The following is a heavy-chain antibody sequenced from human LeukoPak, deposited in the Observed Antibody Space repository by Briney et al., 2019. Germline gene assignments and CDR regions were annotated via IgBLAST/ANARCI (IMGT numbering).Heavy chain of an antibody. CDR1: GYSFTNYW. CDR3: ARQGIVVADSFDP. D-gene: IGHD6-19*01. J-gene: IGHJ5*02. Sequence: GESLSISCKGSGYSFTNYWISWVRQMPGKALEWIGRVDPTDSYTNYSPSFQGHVAISVDKSISTAYLQWSSLKASDTAMYYCARQGIVVADSFDPWGQGTLVTVSS. V-gene: IGHV5-10-1*01. CDR2: VDPTDSYT.